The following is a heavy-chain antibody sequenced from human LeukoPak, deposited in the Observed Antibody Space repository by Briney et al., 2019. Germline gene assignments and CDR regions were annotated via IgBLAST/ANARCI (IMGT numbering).Heavy chain of an antibody. V-gene: IGHV3-30*02. Sequence: PGGSLRLSCAASGFSFSKYGMHWVRQAPGKGLDWVAFIRFDATYQYYSDSVRGRFTVSRDNSQNTLYLQMNSLRAEDTAVYYCEKGDLKYYFDYWGQGTLVTVSS. CDR2: IRFDATYQ. CDR3: EKGDLKYYFDY. CDR1: GFSFSKYG. J-gene: IGHJ4*02.